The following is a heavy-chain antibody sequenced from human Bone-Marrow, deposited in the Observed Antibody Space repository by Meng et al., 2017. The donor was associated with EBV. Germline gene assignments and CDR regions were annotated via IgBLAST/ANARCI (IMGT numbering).Heavy chain of an antibody. D-gene: IGHD3-9*01. CDR1: GFSLTSGVS. Sequence: QITLKESGPTLVKPXXTLTLTXTFSGFSLTSGVSVGWIRQPPGKALEWLALIHWDDEKRYSPSLESRLTITKDTSKNEVVLTMTNMDPVDTATYYCARRLRYNNWLFDLWGPGTLGTVSS. CDR3: ARRLRYNNWLFDL. J-gene: IGHJ4*02. V-gene: IGHV2-5*02. CDR2: IHWDDEK.